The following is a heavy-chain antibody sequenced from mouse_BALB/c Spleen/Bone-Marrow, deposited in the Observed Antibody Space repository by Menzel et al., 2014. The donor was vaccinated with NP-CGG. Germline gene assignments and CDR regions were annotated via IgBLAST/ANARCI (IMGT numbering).Heavy chain of an antibody. V-gene: IGHV1-69*02. CDR2: IDPSDSYT. J-gene: IGHJ2*01. D-gene: IGHD1-1*01. CDR3: ARDSITTVVATDY. Sequence: QVHVKQSGAELVKPGASVKLSCKASDYTFTSYWMHWVKQRPGQGLEWIGEIDPSDSYTNYNQKFKGKATLTVDKSSSTAYMQLSSLTSEDSAVYYCARDSITTVVATDYWGQGTTLTVSS. CDR1: DYTFTSYW.